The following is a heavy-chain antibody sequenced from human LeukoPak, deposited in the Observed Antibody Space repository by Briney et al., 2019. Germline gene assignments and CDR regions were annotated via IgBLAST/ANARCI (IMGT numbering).Heavy chain of an antibody. V-gene: IGHV4-34*01. CDR3: ALDRAVAGLFDY. D-gene: IGHD6-19*01. J-gene: IGHJ4*02. CDR2: INHSGST. CDR1: GGSFSGYY. Sequence: PSETLSLTCAVYGGSFSGYYWSWIRQPPGKGLEWIGEINHSGSTNYNPSLKSRVTISVDTSKNQFSLKLSSVTAADTAVYYCALDRAVAGLFDYWGQGTLVTVSS.